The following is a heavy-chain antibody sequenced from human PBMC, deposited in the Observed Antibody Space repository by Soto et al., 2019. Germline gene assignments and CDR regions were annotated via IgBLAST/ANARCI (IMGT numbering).Heavy chain of an antibody. Sequence: SETLSLTCTVSGGSISSGGYYWSRIRQHPGKGLEWIGYIYYSGSTYYNPSLKSRVTISVDTSKNQFSLKLSSVTAADTAVYYCASQYSSYYYYGMDVWGQGTTVTVSS. V-gene: IGHV4-31*03. J-gene: IGHJ6*02. CDR1: GGSISSGGYY. CDR2: IYYSGST. CDR3: ASQYSSYYYYGMDV. D-gene: IGHD6-6*01.